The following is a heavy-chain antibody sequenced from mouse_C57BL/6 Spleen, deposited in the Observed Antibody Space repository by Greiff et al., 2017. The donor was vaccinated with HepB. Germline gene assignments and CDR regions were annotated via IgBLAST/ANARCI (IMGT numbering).Heavy chain of an antibody. Sequence: QVQLKQSGPGLVQPSQSLSITCTVSGFSLTSYGVHWVRQSPGKGLEWLGVIWSGGSTDYNAAFISRLSISKDNSKSQVFFKMNILQADDTAIYYCASPITTVVAPYYAMDYWGQGTSVTVSS. CDR2: IWSGGST. CDR1: GFSLTSYG. J-gene: IGHJ4*01. CDR3: ASPITTVVAPYYAMDY. D-gene: IGHD1-1*01. V-gene: IGHV2-2*01.